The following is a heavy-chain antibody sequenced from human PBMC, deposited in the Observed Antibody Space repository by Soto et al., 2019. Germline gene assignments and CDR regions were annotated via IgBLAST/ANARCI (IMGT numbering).Heavy chain of an antibody. J-gene: IGHJ4*02. Sequence: PSETLSLTCTVSGGSISSGGYYWSWIRQHPGKGLEWIGYIYYSGSTYYNPSLKSRVTISVDTSKNQFSLKLSSVTAADTAVYYCARDRGGSGSYTHYFDYWGQGTLVTVSS. CDR1: GGSISSGGYY. CDR2: IYYSGST. D-gene: IGHD3-10*01. CDR3: ARDRGGSGSYTHYFDY. V-gene: IGHV4-31*03.